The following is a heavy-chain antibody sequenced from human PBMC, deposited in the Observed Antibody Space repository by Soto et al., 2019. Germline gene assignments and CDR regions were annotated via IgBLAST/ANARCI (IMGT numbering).Heavy chain of an antibody. CDR3: ARGGVSTRTFDY. CDR1: GYNFAGYW. D-gene: IGHD3-3*01. Sequence: GESLKISCKGSGYNFAGYWIARVRQMPGKGLELMGIIYPSDSDTRYRPSFQGQVTISADKSISSAYLQWSSLRASDTAMYYCARGGVSTRTFDYRGQGTPVTVSS. J-gene: IGHJ4*02. CDR2: IYPSDSDT. V-gene: IGHV5-51*01.